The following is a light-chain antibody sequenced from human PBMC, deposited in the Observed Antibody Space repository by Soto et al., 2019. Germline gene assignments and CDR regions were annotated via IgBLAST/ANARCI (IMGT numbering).Light chain of an antibody. CDR1: SSDVGGYNY. V-gene: IGLV2-14*03. CDR3: TSFTSSSTWV. J-gene: IGLJ3*02. CDR2: EVS. Sequence: QSALTHPASVSGSPGQSITISCTGTSSDVGGYNYVSWFQQHPGKAPKLKIYEVSNRPSGVSNRFSGSKSGYTASLTISELQAEDEADYYCTSFTSSSTWVFGGGTKVTVL.